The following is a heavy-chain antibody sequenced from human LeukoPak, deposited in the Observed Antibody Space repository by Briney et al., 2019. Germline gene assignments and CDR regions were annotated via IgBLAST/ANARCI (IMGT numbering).Heavy chain of an antibody. CDR1: GFTFSDYY. CDR2: ISSSGSTI. V-gene: IGHV3-11*04. CDR3: ASLEINGYSSGWYLDY. Sequence: GGSLRLSCAASGFTFSDYYMSWIRQAPGKGLEWVSYISSSGSTIYYADSVKGRFTISRDNAKNSLYLQMNSLRAEDTAVYYCASLEINGYSSGWYLDYWGQGTLVTVSS. J-gene: IGHJ4*02. D-gene: IGHD6-19*01.